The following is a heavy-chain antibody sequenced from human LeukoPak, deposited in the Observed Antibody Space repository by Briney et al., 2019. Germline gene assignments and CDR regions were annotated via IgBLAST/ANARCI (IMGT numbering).Heavy chain of an antibody. CDR3: ARGQWLVRGFDY. CDR1: GGSISSYY. D-gene: IGHD6-19*01. Sequence: SETLSLTCTVSGGSISSYYWSWIRQPPRKGLEWIGEINHSGSTNYNPSLESRVTISVDTSKNQFSLKLSSVTAADTAVYYCARGQWLVRGFDYWGQGTLVTVSS. J-gene: IGHJ4*02. V-gene: IGHV4-34*01. CDR2: INHSGST.